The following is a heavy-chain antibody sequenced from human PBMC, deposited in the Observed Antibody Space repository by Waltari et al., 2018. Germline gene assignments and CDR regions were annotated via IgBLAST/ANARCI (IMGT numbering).Heavy chain of an antibody. CDR3: GRIAFGDDGGYFQH. D-gene: IGHD4-17*01. V-gene: IGHV4-39*01. CDR1: GGPISTTYN. CDR2: MQYRGST. Sequence: QLQLQESGPGLVKPSETLSLTCTVSGGPISTTYNWGWIRQPPGKGLEWMGNMQYRGSTFYNPSLKSRVTISLDTSKNQFSLRLSSVGAADTAVYFCGRIAFGDDGGYFQHWGQGTLVTVSS. J-gene: IGHJ1*01.